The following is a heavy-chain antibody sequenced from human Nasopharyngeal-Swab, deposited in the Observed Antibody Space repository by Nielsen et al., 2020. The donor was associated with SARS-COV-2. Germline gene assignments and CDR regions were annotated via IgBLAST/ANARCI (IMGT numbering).Heavy chain of an antibody. D-gene: IGHD2-15*01. CDR3: AKVYSYFDI. Sequence: GGSLRLSCAASGFTFSNSAMSWVRQFPGKGLEWVATTTGSGGGTYSADSVKGRFTISRDNLKNTLYLQMSSLRADDTAVYYCAKVYSYFDIWGQGTLVTVSS. V-gene: IGHV3-23*01. CDR2: TTGSGGGT. CDR1: GFTFSNSA. J-gene: IGHJ4*02.